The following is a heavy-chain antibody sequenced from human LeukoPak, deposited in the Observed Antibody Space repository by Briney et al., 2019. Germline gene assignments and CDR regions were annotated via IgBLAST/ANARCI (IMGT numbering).Heavy chain of an antibody. CDR3: ASVSSGRYYFDY. J-gene: IGHJ4*02. Sequence: SETLSLTCTVSGGSISSGDYYWSWIRQPPGKGLEWIGYIYYSGSTYYNPSLKSRLTISVDTSKNQFSLRLNSVTAADTAVYYCASVSSGRYYFDYWGQGTLVTVSS. CDR2: IYYSGST. CDR1: GGSISSGDYY. D-gene: IGHD6-19*01. V-gene: IGHV4-30-4*01.